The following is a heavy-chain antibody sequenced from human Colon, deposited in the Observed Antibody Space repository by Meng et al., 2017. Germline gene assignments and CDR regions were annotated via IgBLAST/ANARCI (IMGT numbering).Heavy chain of an antibody. J-gene: IGHJ4*02. Sequence: GRLEGAGPGLVKPSGTLFPSVACSCCSIRSRNWGSWGRQAPGRGLEWIGEIYHSGSTNYNPSLKNRLSLTVDKSKNQFSLTLHSVTAADTAVYYCARVIYASGNMAHLDCWGQGTLVTVSS. CDR1: CCSIRSRNW. D-gene: IGHD3-10*01. V-gene: IGHV4-4*02. CDR3: ARVIYASGNMAHLDC. CDR2: IYHSGST.